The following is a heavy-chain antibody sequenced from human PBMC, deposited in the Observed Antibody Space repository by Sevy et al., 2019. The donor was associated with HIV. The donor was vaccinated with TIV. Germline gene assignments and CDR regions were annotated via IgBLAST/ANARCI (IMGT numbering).Heavy chain of an antibody. V-gene: IGHV3-23*01. D-gene: IGHD3-22*01. J-gene: IGHJ4*02. Sequence: GGSLRLSCAASGFTFSSYAMSWVRQAPRKGLEWVSAISGSGGSTYYADSVKGRFTISRDNSKNTLYLQMNSLRAEDTAVYYCAKDPAYYYDSSGYYGTTFDYWGQGTLVTVSS. CDR3: AKDPAYYYDSSGYYGTTFDY. CDR1: GFTFSSYA. CDR2: ISGSGGST.